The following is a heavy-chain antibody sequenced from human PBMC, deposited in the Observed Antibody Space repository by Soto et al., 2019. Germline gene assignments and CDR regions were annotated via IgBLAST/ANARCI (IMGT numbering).Heavy chain of an antibody. Sequence: EVQLVESGGGLVKPGGSLRLSCAASGFTFSSYSMNWVRQAPGKGLEWVSSISSSSSYIYYADSVKGRFTISRDNAKNSLYLQMNSLRAEDTAVYYCARDLLLVASFPSSGYDYWGQGTLVTVSS. D-gene: IGHD6-25*01. CDR3: ARDLLLVASFPSSGYDY. V-gene: IGHV3-21*01. CDR1: GFTFSSYS. CDR2: ISSSSSYI. J-gene: IGHJ4*02.